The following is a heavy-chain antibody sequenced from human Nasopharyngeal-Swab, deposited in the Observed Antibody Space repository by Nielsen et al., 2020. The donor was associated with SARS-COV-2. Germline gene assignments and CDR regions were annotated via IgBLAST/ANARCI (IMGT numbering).Heavy chain of an antibody. Sequence: WIRQPPGKGLVWVSRINSDGSSTSYADSVKGRFTISRANAKNTLYLQMNSLRAEDTAVYYCASLYGDYYYYYMDVWGKGTTVTVSS. CDR3: ASLYGDYYYYYMDV. V-gene: IGHV3-74*01. CDR2: INSDGSST. J-gene: IGHJ6*03. D-gene: IGHD4-17*01.